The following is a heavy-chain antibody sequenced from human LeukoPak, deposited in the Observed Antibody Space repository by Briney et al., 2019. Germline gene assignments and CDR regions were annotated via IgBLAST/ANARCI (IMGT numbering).Heavy chain of an antibody. CDR3: ARDDGHIVVVPAAMDY. CDR2: ISSNGGST. D-gene: IGHD2-2*01. Sequence: GGSLRLSCAASGFTFSSYAMHWVRQAPGKGLEYVSAISSNGGSTYYANSVKGRFTISRDNAKNSLYLQMNSLRAEDTAVYYCARDDGHIVVVPAAMDYWGQGTLVTVSS. V-gene: IGHV3-64*01. J-gene: IGHJ4*02. CDR1: GFTFSSYA.